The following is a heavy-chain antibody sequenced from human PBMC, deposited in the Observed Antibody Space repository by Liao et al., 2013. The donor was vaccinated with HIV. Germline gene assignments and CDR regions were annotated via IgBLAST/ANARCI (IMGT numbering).Heavy chain of an antibody. J-gene: IGHJ1*01. CDR1: GGSFSGNY. V-gene: IGHV4-34*01. CDR3: ARGSRGTVTPFQH. D-gene: IGHD4-17*01. CDR2: INHSGST. Sequence: QVQLQQWGAGLLKPSETLSLTCAVYGGSFSGNYWNWVRQLPGRGLEWIGEINHSGSTNYNPSLKSRVIISLDTSKNQFSLRLSSVTAADTALYYCARGSRGTVTPFQHWGQGTLVTVSS.